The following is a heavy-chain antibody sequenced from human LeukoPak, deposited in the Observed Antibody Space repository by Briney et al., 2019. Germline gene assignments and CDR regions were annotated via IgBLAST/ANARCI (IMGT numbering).Heavy chain of an antibody. J-gene: IGHJ4*02. CDR3: AKETGRWELE. V-gene: IGHV3-30*18. D-gene: IGHD1-26*01. CDR1: GFTFSSYG. CDR2: ISNDGSNK. Sequence: PGGSQRLSCAASGFTFSSYGIHWVRQAPGKGLEWVAVISNDGSNKYYADSVKGRFTISRDNSKNTLYLQMNSLRAEDTAVYYCAKETGRWELEWGQGTLVTVSS.